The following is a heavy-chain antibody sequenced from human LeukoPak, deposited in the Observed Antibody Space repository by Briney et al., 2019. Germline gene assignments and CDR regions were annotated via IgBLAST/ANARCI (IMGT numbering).Heavy chain of an antibody. CDR2: MNPNSGNT. D-gene: IGHD1-26*01. V-gene: IGHV1-8*01. CDR1: GYTFTSYD. Sequence: ASVKVSCKASGYTFTSYDINWVRQATGQGLEWMGWMNPNSGNTGSAQKFQGRVSMTRNTSISTAYMELSSLRSDDTAVYYCASWAIVGATRHFDYWGQGTLVTVSS. CDR3: ASWAIVGATRHFDY. J-gene: IGHJ4*02.